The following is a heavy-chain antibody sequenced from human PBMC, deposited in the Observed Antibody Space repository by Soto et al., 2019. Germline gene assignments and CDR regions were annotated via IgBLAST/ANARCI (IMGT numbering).Heavy chain of an antibody. CDR2: IYYSGST. CDR3: AREGDTAMGIDY. CDR1: GGSISSGGYY. V-gene: IGHV4-31*03. J-gene: IGHJ4*02. Sequence: QVQLQESGPGLVKPSQTLSLTCTVSGGSISSGGYYWSWIRQHPGKGLEWIGYIYYSGSTYYNPSLKRRVTISVDTYKNQYSLKLSSVTAADTAVYYCAREGDTAMGIDYWGQGTLVTVSS. D-gene: IGHD5-18*01.